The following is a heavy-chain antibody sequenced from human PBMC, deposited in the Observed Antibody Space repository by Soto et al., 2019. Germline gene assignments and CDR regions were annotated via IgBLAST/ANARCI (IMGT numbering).Heavy chain of an antibody. Sequence: SETLSLTCAVYGGSFSGYYWSWIRQPPGKGLEWIGEINHSGSTNYNSSLKSRVTISVDTSKNQFFLHLSSVTAADTAVYYCARIRVDIEYWGQGTQVTVSS. CDR2: INHSGST. D-gene: IGHD3-9*01. CDR1: GGSFSGYY. J-gene: IGHJ4*02. V-gene: IGHV4-34*01. CDR3: ARIRVDIEY.